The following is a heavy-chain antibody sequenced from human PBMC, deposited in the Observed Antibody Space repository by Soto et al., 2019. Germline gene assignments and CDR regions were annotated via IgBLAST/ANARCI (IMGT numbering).Heavy chain of an antibody. J-gene: IGHJ6*02. CDR3: AREQRVYSSGWEGYYYYGMDV. Sequence: GGSLRLSCAASGFTFSSYDMHWVRQATGKGLEWVSAIGTAGDTYYPGSVKGRFTISRENAKNSLYLQMNSLRAEDTAVYYCAREQRVYSSGWEGYYYYGMDVWGQGTTVTVSS. D-gene: IGHD6-19*01. V-gene: IGHV3-13*01. CDR1: GFTFSSYD. CDR2: IGTAGDT.